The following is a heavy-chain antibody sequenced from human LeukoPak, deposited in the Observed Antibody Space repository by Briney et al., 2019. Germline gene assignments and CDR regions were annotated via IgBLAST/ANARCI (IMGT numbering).Heavy chain of an antibody. V-gene: IGHV3-48*02. CDR2: ISKTSRTI. Sequence: QPGGSLRLSCVASGSTFSTFGMNWVRQAPGMGLEWLSYISKTSRTINYADSVRGRFTISRDNAKNSLYLQMNSLRDEDTAVYYCAAVPLVRGVTDSYDYWGQGTLVTVSS. CDR1: GSTFSTFG. D-gene: IGHD3-10*02. J-gene: IGHJ4*02. CDR3: AAVPLVRGVTDSYDY.